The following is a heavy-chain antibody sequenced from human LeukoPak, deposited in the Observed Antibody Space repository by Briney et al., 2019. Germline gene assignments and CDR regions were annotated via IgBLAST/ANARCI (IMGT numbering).Heavy chain of an antibody. D-gene: IGHD2-15*01. V-gene: IGHV3-21*01. CDR2: ISSSSSYI. Sequence: RPGGSLRLSCAASGFTFSSYSMNWVRQAPGKGLEWVSSISSSSSYIHYADSVKGRFTISRDNAKNSLCLQMNSLRAEDTAVYYCASTLCSDDNCYFDYYYYMDVWGKGTTVTISS. CDR3: ASTLCSDDNCYFDYYYYMDV. CDR1: GFTFSSYS. J-gene: IGHJ6*03.